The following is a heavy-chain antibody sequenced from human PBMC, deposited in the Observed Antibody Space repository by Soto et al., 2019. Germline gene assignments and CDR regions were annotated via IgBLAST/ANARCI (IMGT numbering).Heavy chain of an antibody. V-gene: IGHV1-46*01. CDR3: ARSIVVVTALDY. CDR2: IFPIFGTA. Sequence: ASVKVSCTASGYTFTSYYMHWVRQAPGQGLEWMGGIFPIFGTANYAQKFQERVTITRDMSTSTAYMELSSLRSEDTAVYYCARSIVVVTALDYWGQGTLVTVSS. J-gene: IGHJ4*02. CDR1: GYTFTSYY. D-gene: IGHD2-21*02.